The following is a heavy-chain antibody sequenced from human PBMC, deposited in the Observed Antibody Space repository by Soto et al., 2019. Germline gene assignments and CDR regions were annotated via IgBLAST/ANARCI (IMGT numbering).Heavy chain of an antibody. CDR3: AKGPSHRSPPDY. CDR1: GFTFSNYG. J-gene: IGHJ4*02. Sequence: GGSLRLSCVASGFTFSNYGMHWVRQAPGKGLEWVAIIWYDGSNKYYTDSVKGRFTISRDNSKNTLYLQMNSLRAEDTAVYYCAKGPSHRSPPDYWGQGTLVTVSS. D-gene: IGHD6-13*01. CDR2: IWYDGSNK. V-gene: IGHV3-33*03.